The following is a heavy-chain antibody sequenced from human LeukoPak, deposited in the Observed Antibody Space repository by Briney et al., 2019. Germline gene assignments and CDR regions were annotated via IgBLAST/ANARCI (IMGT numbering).Heavy chain of an antibody. J-gene: IGHJ4*02. V-gene: IGHV4-59*08. CDR2: IPDIGSI. Sequence: SETLSLACTVSGGSISSYYWSWIRQPPGKGLEWIAYIPDIGSINYNPSLKSRVTISLDTSKNQFSLKLSSVTAADTAVYCCAGHHPRNTVDFWGQGTLVTVSS. CDR3: AGHHPRNTVDF. CDR1: GGSISSYY. D-gene: IGHD2-8*02.